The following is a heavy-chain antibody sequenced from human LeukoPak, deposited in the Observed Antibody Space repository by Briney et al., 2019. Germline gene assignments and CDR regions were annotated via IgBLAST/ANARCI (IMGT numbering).Heavy chain of an antibody. J-gene: IGHJ3*02. V-gene: IGHV1-8*01. CDR2: MNPNTGNT. Sequence: APVKVSCKASGYTFTSYDINWVRQASGQGLEWMGWMNPNTGNTGYAQRFQGRVTMTRNTSISTAYMELTSLRSEDTAVYYCARGGLIVGATTAFDIWGQGTMVTVSS. D-gene: IGHD1-26*01. CDR1: GYTFTSYD. CDR3: ARGGLIVGATTAFDI.